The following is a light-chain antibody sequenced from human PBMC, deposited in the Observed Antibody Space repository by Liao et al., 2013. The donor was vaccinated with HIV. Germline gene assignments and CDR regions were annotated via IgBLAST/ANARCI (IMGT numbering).Light chain of an antibody. V-gene: IGLV3-1*01. CDR1: KLGNKN. CDR3: QAWDSNSWV. J-gene: IGLJ3*02. Sequence: SYELTQPPSVSVSPGQTASVTCSGDKLGNKNVCWYQQKPGQSPVLVIYEDDKRPSGIPERFSGSNSGDTATLTISGAQALDEADYYCQAWDSNSWVFGGGTELTVL. CDR2: EDD.